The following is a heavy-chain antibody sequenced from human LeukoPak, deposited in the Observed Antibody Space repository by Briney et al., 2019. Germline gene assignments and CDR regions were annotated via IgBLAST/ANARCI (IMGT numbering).Heavy chain of an antibody. V-gene: IGHV4-39*07. Sequence: SETLSLTCTVSGGSFSSSSYYWGWIRQPPGKGLEWIGSIYYSGTTYYNPSLKSRVTISVDTSKNQFSLKLSSVTAADTAVYYCARDFHGLDVWGQGTTVTVSS. J-gene: IGHJ6*02. CDR2: IYYSGTT. CDR3: ARDFHGLDV. CDR1: GGSFSSSSYY.